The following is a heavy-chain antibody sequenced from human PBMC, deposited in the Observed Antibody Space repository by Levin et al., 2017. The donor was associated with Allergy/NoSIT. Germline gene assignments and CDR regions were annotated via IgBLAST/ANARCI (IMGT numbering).Heavy chain of an antibody. Sequence: GGSLRLSCAASGFNFSTYSMNWVRQAPGKGLEWVSYISSSSFTIYYADSVKGRFTISRDNAKNSLYLQMNSLRAEDTAVYYCARINLGYCSGGSCQVDYWGQGTLVTVSS. J-gene: IGHJ4*02. CDR3: ARINLGYCSGGSCQVDY. CDR2: ISSSSFTI. CDR1: GFNFSTYS. D-gene: IGHD2-15*01. V-gene: IGHV3-48*01.